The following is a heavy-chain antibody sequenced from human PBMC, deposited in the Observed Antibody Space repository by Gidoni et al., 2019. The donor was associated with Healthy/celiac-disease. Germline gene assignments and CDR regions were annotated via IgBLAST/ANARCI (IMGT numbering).Heavy chain of an antibody. Sequence: QVQLQQSGAGLLKPSETLSPTCAAYGGSFRGYYWSWIRQPPGKGLEGIGEINHSGSTNYNPSLKSRVTISGDTSKNQVSLKLSSVTAADTAVYYCARGPRVGYYFDYWGQGTLVTVSS. V-gene: IGHV4-34*01. J-gene: IGHJ4*02. CDR3: ARGPRVGYYFDY. CDR2: INHSGST. CDR1: GGSFRGYY. D-gene: IGHD1-26*01.